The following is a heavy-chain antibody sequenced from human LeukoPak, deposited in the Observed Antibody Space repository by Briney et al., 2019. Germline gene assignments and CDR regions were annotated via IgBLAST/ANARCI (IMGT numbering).Heavy chain of an antibody. CDR2: LNHGGST. V-gene: IGHV4-34*01. J-gene: IGHJ4*02. D-gene: IGHD4-17*01. Sequence: SETLSLTCTVYGGSFSDYYWSWIRQPPGKGLEWIGELNHGGSTNYNPSLKSRVTILVDTSKSQFSLKLSSVTAADTAVYYCARGSQDLGDYIDYWGQGILVTVSS. CDR1: GGSFSDYY. CDR3: ARGSQDLGDYIDY.